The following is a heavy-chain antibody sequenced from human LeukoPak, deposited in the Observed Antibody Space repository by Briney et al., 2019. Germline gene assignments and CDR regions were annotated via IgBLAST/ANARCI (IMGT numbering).Heavy chain of an antibody. J-gene: IGHJ6*02. V-gene: IGHV3-53*01. CDR3: ARARMDYYYGMDV. D-gene: IGHD2-15*01. CDR2: IYSGGST. CDR1: GFTFSGNY. Sequence: PGGSLRLSCAASGFTFSGNYMSWVRQAPGKGLEWVSVIYSGGSTYYADSVKGRFTISRDNSKNTMYLQMNRLRAEDTAVYYCARARMDYYYGMDVWGQGTTVTVSS.